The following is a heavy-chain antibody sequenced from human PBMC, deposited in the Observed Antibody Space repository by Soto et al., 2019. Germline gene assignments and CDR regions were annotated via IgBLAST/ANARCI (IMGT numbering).Heavy chain of an antibody. V-gene: IGHV4-31*02. D-gene: IGHD2-21*02. CDR2: IYHSGTT. Sequence: WTWIRHHPGKGLEWIGYIYHSGTTYYSPSLKGRVTISVDTSKNQLSLKLSSVTAADTAVYYCARGRGFGGNSYYFDYWGQGTLVTVSS. J-gene: IGHJ4*02. CDR3: ARGRGFGGNSYYFDY.